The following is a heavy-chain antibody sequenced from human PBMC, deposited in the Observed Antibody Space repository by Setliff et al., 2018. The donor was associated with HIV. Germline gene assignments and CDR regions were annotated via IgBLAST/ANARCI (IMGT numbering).Heavy chain of an antibody. V-gene: IGHV1-2*02. CDR2: INPKSGVT. CDR3: ARDLIRITPHGDLPF. CDR1: GYTFTEFY. D-gene: IGHD2-15*01. J-gene: IGHJ4*02. Sequence: EASVKVSCKASGYTFTEFYVHWVRQAPGEGLEWIGWINPKSGVTSYAQNFRARVTMTRDTSSTTAYMELSTLRSDDTALYYCARDLIRITPHGDLPFWGQGTLVTVSS.